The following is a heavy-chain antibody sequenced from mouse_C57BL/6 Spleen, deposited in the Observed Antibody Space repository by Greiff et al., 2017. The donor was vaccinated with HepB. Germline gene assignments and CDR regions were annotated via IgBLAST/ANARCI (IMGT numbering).Heavy chain of an antibody. V-gene: IGHV1-15*01. CDR1: GYTFTDYE. CDR3: TGRRAY. CDR2: IDPETGGT. J-gene: IGHJ3*01. Sequence: LQESGAELVRPGASVTLSCKASGYTFTDYEMHWVKQTPVHGLEWIGAIDPETGGTAYNQKFKGKAILTADKSSSTAYMELRSLTSEDSAVYYCTGRRAYWGQGTLVTVSA. D-gene: IGHD2-12*01.